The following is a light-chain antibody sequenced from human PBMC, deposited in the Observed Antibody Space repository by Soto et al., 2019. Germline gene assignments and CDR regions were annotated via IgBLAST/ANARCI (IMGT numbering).Light chain of an antibody. Sequence: QSVLTQPASVSGSPGQSITISCTGTSSDVGGYNYVFWYQQHPGKAPKLMIYDVSNRPSGVSNRFSGSKSGNTASLTISGLQAEDEADYYCGSYTSSSTYVFGTGTKLTVL. V-gene: IGLV2-14*01. CDR1: SSDVGGYNY. CDR3: GSYTSSSTYV. J-gene: IGLJ1*01. CDR2: DVS.